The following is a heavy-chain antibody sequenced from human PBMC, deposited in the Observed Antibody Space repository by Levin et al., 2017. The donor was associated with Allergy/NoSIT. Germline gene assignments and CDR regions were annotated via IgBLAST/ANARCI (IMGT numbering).Heavy chain of an antibody. D-gene: IGHD1-1*01. CDR3: ARPRGYKNYYYYGMDV. J-gene: IGHJ6*02. V-gene: IGHV1-69*10. CDR2: IIPILDTA. Sequence: SVKVSCKASGGTFSTYAISWERQAPGQGLEWMGGIIPILDTADYAQKFQGRVTITADKSTSTAYMDLSSLRSEDTAVYFCARPRGYKNYYYYGMDVWGQGTTVTVSS. CDR1: GGTFSTYA.